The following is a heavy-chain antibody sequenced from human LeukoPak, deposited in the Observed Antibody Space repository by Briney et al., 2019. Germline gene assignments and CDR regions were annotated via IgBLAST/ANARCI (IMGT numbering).Heavy chain of an antibody. CDR3: ARLLMVYERYFDY. J-gene: IGHJ4*02. CDR1: GYSISSGYY. CDR2: IYHSGST. D-gene: IGHD2-8*01. Sequence: PSETLSLTCAVSGYSISSGYYWGWIRQPPGKGLEWIGSIYHSGSTYYNASLKSRVTISVDTSKNQFSLKLSSVTAADTAVYYCARLLMVYERYFDYWGQGTLVTVSS. V-gene: IGHV4-38-2*01.